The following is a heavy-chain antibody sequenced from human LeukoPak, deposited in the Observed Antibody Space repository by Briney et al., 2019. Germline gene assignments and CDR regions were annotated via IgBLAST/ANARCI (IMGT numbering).Heavy chain of an antibody. CDR1: GFTFSSYG. CDR3: AEENDIVVVYYFDY. Sequence: GGSLRLSCAASGFTFSSYGMHWVRQAQGKGLEWVAFIRYDGSNKYYADSVKGRFTISRDNSKNTLYLQMNSLRAEDTAVYYCAEENDIVVVYYFDYWGQGTLVTVSS. V-gene: IGHV3-30*02. CDR2: IRYDGSNK. D-gene: IGHD2-2*01. J-gene: IGHJ4*02.